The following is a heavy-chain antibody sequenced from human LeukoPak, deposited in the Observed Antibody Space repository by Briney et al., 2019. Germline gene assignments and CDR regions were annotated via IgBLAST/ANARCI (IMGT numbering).Heavy chain of an antibody. V-gene: IGHV3-30*02. CDR2: IRYDGSNK. CDR3: AKDYGVYGDYSSYYYYMDV. J-gene: IGHJ6*03. Sequence: PGGSLRLSCAASGFTFSSYGMHWVRQAPGKGLEWVAFIRYDGSNKYYADSVKGRFTISRDNSKNTLYLQMNSLRAEDTAVYYCAKDYGVYGDYSSYYYYMDVWGKGTTVTISS. CDR1: GFTFSSYG. D-gene: IGHD4-17*01.